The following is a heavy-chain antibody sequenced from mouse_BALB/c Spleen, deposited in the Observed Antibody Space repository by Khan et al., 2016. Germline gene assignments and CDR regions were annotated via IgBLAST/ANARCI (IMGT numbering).Heavy chain of an antibody. CDR3: ARNLHWSFDY. CDR1: GFSLTNYG. Sequence: QVQLKQSGPGLVQPPQSLSITCTVSGFSLTNYGVHWIRQSPGKGLEWLGVIWSDGKTDYSAAFISRLSISKDNSKSQVFFKMNSLQPNDTAIYYCARNLHWSFDYWGQGTTLTVSS. D-gene: IGHD4-1*01. CDR2: IWSDGKT. V-gene: IGHV2-2*02. J-gene: IGHJ2*01.